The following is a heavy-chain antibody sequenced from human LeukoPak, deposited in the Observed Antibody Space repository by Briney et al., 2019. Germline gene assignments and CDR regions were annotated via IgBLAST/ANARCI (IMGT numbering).Heavy chain of an antibody. CDR1: GFIVSSNY. D-gene: IGHD2-8*02. CDR3: ARAPGGDDAFDI. V-gene: IGHV3-66*01. Sequence: GGSLRLSCAASGFIVSSNYMTWVRQAPGKGLEWVSVLYSGGSTYYADSVKGRFTISRDNSKNTLYLQMNSLRAEDTAVYYCARAPGGDDAFDIWGQGTMVTVSS. J-gene: IGHJ3*02. CDR2: LYSGGST.